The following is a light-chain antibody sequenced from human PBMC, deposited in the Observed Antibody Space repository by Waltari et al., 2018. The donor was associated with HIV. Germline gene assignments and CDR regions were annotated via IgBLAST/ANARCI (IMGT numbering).Light chain of an antibody. CDR3: LLYRGGGLWL. CDR1: SGPVSQSFF. CDR2: NTN. Sequence: QTVVTQEPSLSVSPGETVTLTCASSSGPVSQSFFPPWYHQAPGQAPRTLNDNTNRPSAGVPGRCSGCILGYSAARTSPGAQADDESDYCCLLYRGGGLWLFGGGTRLTVL. J-gene: IGLJ3*02. V-gene: IGLV8-61*01.